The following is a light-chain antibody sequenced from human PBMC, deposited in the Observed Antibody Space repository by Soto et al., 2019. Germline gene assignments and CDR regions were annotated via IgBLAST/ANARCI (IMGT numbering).Light chain of an antibody. CDR1: QGIGSW. V-gene: IGKV1D-12*01. Sequence: DIQMTQSPSSVSASVGDRVTITCRASQGIGSWLAWYQQKPGKDPKLLISAASSLQSGVPSRFSGSGSGTDFTLTISSLQPEDFATDYCQQANGSPFTFGPGTKVDMK. CDR3: QQANGSPFT. J-gene: IGKJ3*01. CDR2: AAS.